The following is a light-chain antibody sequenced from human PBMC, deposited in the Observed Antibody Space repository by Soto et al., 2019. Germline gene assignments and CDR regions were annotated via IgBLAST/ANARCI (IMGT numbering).Light chain of an antibody. Sequence: EIGLTQSPATLSLSPVERAAVACRSSQSVSSYLAWYQQKPGQAPRLLIYDASNRATGIPARFSGSGSGTDFTLTISSLEAEDFAVYYWHQCSNWPPTIGFGQGTLLDIK. CDR2: DAS. V-gene: IGKV3-11*01. CDR3: HQCSNWPPTIG. J-gene: IGKJ5*01. CDR1: QSVSSY.